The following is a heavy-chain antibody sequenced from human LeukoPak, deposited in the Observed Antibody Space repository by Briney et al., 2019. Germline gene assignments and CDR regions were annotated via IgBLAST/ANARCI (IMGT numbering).Heavy chain of an antibody. J-gene: IGHJ3*02. D-gene: IGHD3-16*01. Sequence: SETLSLTCTVSGGSISSSSYYWGWIRQPPGKGLEWIGSIYYSGSTYYNPSLKSRVTISVDTSKNQFSLKLSSVTAADTAVYYCATPWGEVDAFDIWGQGTMVTVSS. CDR1: GGSISSSSYY. CDR2: IYYSGST. CDR3: ATPWGEVDAFDI. V-gene: IGHV4-39*01.